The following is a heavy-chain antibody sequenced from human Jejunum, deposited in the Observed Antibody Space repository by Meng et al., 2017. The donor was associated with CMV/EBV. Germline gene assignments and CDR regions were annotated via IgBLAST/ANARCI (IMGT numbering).Heavy chain of an antibody. CDR3: ARFYCSSTSCPHVLFDY. CDR1: GFIFTSYA. CDR2: ISAYNGNT. D-gene: IGHD2-2*01. V-gene: IGHV1-18*01. J-gene: IGHJ4*02. Sequence: SGSEVKNPGASVKVSCEASGFIFTSYAISWVRQAPGQGLQYMGWISAYNGNTNYAQELQGRVTMTTDTSTSTAYMELRSLRFDDTAVYYCARFYCSSTSCPHVLFDYWGQGTLVTVSS.